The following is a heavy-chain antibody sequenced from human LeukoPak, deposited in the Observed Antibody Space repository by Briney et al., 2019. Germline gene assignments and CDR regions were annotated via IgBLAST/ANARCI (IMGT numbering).Heavy chain of an antibody. D-gene: IGHD3-22*01. CDR2: INHSGST. J-gene: IGHJ4*02. CDR1: GGSFSGYY. V-gene: IGHV4-34*01. CDR3: ARVGGYYYGGY. Sequence: SETLSLTRAVYGGSFSGYYWSWIRQPPGKGLEWIGEINHSGSTNYNPSLKSRVTISVDTSKNQFSLKLSSVTAADTAVYYCARVGGYYYGGYWGQGTLVTVSS.